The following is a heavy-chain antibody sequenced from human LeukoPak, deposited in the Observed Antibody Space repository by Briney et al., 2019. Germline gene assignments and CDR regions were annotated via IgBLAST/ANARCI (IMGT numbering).Heavy chain of an antibody. CDR3: AKYMVRGVITTYYGMDV. J-gene: IGHJ6*02. D-gene: IGHD3-10*01. CDR1: GFTFSSYS. CDR2: ISSSSSYI. Sequence: GGSLRLSCAASGFTFSSYSMNWVRQGPGKGLEWVSSISSSSSYIYYADSVKGRFTISRDNAKNSLYLQMNSLRAGDTAVYYCAKYMVRGVITTYYGMDVWGQGTTVTVSS. V-gene: IGHV3-21*04.